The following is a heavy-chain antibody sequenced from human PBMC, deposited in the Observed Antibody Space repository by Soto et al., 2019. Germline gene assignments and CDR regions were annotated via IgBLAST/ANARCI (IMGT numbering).Heavy chain of an antibody. J-gene: IGHJ4*02. CDR1: GFTFSSFA. D-gene: IGHD3-22*01. CDR2: LSGSGGST. Sequence: EVQLLESGGGLVQPGGSLRLSCAASGFTFSSFAMGWVRQAPGKGLEWVSALSGSGGSTYYADSAKGRFTIPRDTSKNPLYVHMHSRRPEHTAVYYCAKAVWQIDSSGYYDYWLLATLVTVSS. V-gene: IGHV3-23*01. CDR3: AKAVWQIDSSGYYDY.